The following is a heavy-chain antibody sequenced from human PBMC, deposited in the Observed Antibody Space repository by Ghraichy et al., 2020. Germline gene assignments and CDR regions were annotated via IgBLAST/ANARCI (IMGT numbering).Heavy chain of an antibody. J-gene: IGHJ4*02. D-gene: IGHD4-17*01. V-gene: IGHV3-7*03. CDR3: VRDSTTGTNLRGGDF. CDR1: GFTFSGYW. Sequence: GESLRLSCAASGFTFSGYWMSWVRQTPGRGLEWVANIKQDGSDKYYVDSVKGRFTISRDNANNSLYLQMNSLRAGDTGVDDCVRDSTTGTNLRGGDFWGQGTLVTVSS. CDR2: IKQDGSDK.